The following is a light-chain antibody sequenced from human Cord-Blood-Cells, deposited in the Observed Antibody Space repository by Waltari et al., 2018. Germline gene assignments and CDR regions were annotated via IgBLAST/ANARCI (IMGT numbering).Light chain of an antibody. CDR1: QSISSW. V-gene: IGKV1-5*03. CDR2: KAS. J-gene: IGKJ1*01. CDR3: QQYNSYSPT. Sequence: DIQMTQSPSTLSAYVGDRVTITCRASQSISSWLAWYQQKPGKAPKLLIYKASSLESGVPSRFSGIASGTEFTLTISSLQPDDFATYYCQQYNSYSPTFGQGTKVEIK.